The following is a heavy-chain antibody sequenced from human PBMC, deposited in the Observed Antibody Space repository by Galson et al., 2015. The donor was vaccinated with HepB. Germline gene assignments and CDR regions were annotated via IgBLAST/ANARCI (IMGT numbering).Heavy chain of an antibody. Sequence: SLRLSCAASGFTFSSYGMHWVRQAPGKGLEWVAVISYDGSNKYYADSVKGRFTISRDNSKNTLYLQMNSLRAEDTAVYYCAKDRAATKKKWEDAFDIWGQGTMVTVSS. CDR2: ISYDGSNK. V-gene: IGHV3-30*18. D-gene: IGHD1-26*01. J-gene: IGHJ3*02. CDR1: GFTFSSYG. CDR3: AKDRAATKKKWEDAFDI.